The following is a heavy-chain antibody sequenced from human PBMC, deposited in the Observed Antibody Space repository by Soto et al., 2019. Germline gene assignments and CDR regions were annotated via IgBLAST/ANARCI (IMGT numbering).Heavy chain of an antibody. J-gene: IGHJ3*02. Sequence: GGSLRLSCAASGFTFSSYSMNWVRQAPGKGLEWVSSISSSSSYIYYADSVKGRFTISRDNAKNSLYLQMNSLRAEDTAVYYCARDWGLLLPAGDAFDIWGQGTMVTVSS. CDR2: ISSSSSYI. CDR1: GFTFSSYS. CDR3: ARDWGLLLPAGDAFDI. D-gene: IGHD3-22*01. V-gene: IGHV3-21*01.